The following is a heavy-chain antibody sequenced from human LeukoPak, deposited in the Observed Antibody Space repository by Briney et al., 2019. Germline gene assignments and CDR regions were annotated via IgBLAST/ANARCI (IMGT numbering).Heavy chain of an antibody. Sequence: GSLRLSWTTSGFTVSSNYMSWVRPAPGKGLEWVSVIYIGGSTYYADSVKGRFTISRDISKNTLYLQMNSLRAEDTGVYYCARDWGYCRSTSCHVFDYWGQGTLVTVSS. CDR1: GFTVSSNY. D-gene: IGHD2-2*01. CDR2: IYIGGST. J-gene: IGHJ4*02. V-gene: IGHV3-53*01. CDR3: ARDWGYCRSTSCHVFDY.